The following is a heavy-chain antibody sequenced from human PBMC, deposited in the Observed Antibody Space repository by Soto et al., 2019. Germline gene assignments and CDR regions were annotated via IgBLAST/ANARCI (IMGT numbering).Heavy chain of an antibody. V-gene: IGHV1-18*04. CDR3: ARAPWAIHDPALDY. D-gene: IGHD2-2*02. Sequence: ASVKVSCKASGYTFTSYGISWVRQAPGQGLEWMGWISAYNGNTNYAQKLQGRVTMTTDTSTSTAYMELRSLRSDDTAVYYCARAPWAIHDPALDYWGQGTLVTVSS. CDR2: ISAYNGNT. J-gene: IGHJ4*02. CDR1: GYTFTSYG.